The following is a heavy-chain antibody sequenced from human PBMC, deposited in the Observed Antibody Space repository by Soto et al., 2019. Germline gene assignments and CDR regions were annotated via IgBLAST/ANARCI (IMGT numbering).Heavy chain of an antibody. J-gene: IGHJ6*02. CDR3: ASPMTTAATDFRRWFSGLDV. Sequence: NPSETLSLTCTVSGGSISSGDYYWSWIRQPPGKGLEWIGYIYYSGSTYYNPSLKSRVTISVDTSKNQFSLKLSSVTAADTAIYYCASPMTTAATDFRRWFSGLDVWGQGTTVTVSS. D-gene: IGHD4-17*01. CDR1: GGSISSGDYY. CDR2: IYYSGST. V-gene: IGHV4-30-4*01.